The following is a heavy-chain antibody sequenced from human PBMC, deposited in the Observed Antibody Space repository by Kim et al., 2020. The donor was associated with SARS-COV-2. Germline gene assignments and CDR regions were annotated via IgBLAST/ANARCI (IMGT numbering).Heavy chain of an antibody. D-gene: IGHD6-13*01. V-gene: IGHV1-3*01. J-gene: IGHJ2*01. CDR3: ARGYYISSSWFRQYFDL. CDR1: GYTFTSYA. CDR2: INAGNGNT. Sequence: ASVKVSCKASGYTFTSYAMHWVRQAPGQRLEWMGWINAGNGNTKYSQKFQGRVTITRDTSASTAYMELSSLRSEDTAVYYCARGYYISSSWFRQYFDLWGRGTLVTVSS.